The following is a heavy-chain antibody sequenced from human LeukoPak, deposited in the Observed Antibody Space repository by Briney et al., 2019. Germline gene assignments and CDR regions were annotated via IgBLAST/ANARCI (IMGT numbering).Heavy chain of an antibody. CDR3: ARERLYGDPYYYYGMDV. D-gene: IGHD4-17*01. CDR2: IYYSGST. Sequence: SETLSLTCTVSGGSISSGGYYWSWIRQHPGKGLEWIGYIYYSGSTYYNPSLKSRVTISVDTSKNQFSLKLSSVTAADTAVYYCARERLYGDPYYYYGMDVWGQGTTVTVSS. V-gene: IGHV4-31*03. CDR1: GGSISSGGYY. J-gene: IGHJ6*02.